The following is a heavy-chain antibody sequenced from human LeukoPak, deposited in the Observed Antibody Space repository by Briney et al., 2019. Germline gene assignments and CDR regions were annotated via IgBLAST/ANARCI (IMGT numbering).Heavy chain of an antibody. Sequence: ASVKLSCKASGGTFSSYATSGVRQGPGQGLECRGGIIPIFGTANHAQRFQGRVTITSDESTSTAYIELSSLRSEDTAVYYCAKDDYGGKSGFDYWGQGTLVTVSS. CDR3: AKDDYGGKSGFDY. CDR1: GGTFSSYA. V-gene: IGHV1-69*13. D-gene: IGHD4-23*01. J-gene: IGHJ4*02. CDR2: IIPIFGTA.